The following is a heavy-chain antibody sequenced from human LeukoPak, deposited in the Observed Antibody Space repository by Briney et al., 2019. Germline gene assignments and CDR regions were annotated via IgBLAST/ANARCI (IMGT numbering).Heavy chain of an antibody. CDR1: GFSFSSFA. V-gene: IGHV3-23*01. J-gene: IGHJ5*02. CDR2: ITGGHYPT. CDR3: TKDPNGDYVGAFDP. D-gene: IGHD4-17*01. Sequence: PGGSLRLSCAASGFSFSSFAMTWVRQAPGKGLEWVSSITGGHYPTYNTDSVKGRFTISRDNSKNTLYLQMYSLRADDTAVYYCTKDPNGDYVGAFDPWGQGTLVTVSS.